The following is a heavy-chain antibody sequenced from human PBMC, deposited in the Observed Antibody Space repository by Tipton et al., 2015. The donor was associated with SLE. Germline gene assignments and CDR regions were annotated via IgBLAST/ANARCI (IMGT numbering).Heavy chain of an antibody. Sequence: TLSLTCTVSGGSISSYDWSWIRQPAGKGLEGIGRINSSGSTHYNSSLKSRVTMSVDTSKNHFSLKLISVTAADTAVYYCAREFLNPVTTVHYYFDLWGRGTLVTVSS. J-gene: IGHJ2*01. CDR3: AREFLNPVTTVHYYFDL. D-gene: IGHD4-11*01. V-gene: IGHV4-4*07. CDR2: INSSGST. CDR1: GGSISSYD.